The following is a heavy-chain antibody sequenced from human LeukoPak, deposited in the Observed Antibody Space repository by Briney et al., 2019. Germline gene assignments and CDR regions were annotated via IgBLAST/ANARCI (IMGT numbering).Heavy chain of an antibody. D-gene: IGHD1-26*01. V-gene: IGHV1-18*01. J-gene: IGHJ4*02. CDR2: ISASNGNT. CDR1: GYSFTDYA. Sequence: ASVKVSCKTSGYSFTDYAITWVRQVRGQGLQWVGWISASNGNTDYAQSFRGRATMTTDTSTSTAYMELRSLRSDDTAVYYCARRRARNSGSYQDWGQGTLVTVSS. CDR3: ARRRARNSGSYQD.